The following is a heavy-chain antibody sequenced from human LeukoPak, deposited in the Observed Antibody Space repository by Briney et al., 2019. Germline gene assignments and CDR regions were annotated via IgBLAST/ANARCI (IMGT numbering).Heavy chain of an antibody. J-gene: IGHJ4*01. CDR2: ISTSGGTT. Sequence: GGSLRLSCAVSGFTFSNNAWTWVRQAPGKGLEWVSSISTSGGTTYYAACESRRFTIFRANYKHTPFQQMNSLRAEDTSVYYCAKDLSSATYRDYFDYWGQGTLVTVSS. V-gene: IGHV3-23*01. D-gene: IGHD3-10*02. CDR1: GFTFSNNA. CDR3: AKDLSSATYRDYFDY.